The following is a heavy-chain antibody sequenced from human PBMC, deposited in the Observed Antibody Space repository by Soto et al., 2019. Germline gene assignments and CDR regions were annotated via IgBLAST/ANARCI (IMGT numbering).Heavy chain of an antibody. CDR3: AIALLGYGDYFFDK. CDR1: GGSISSYC. CDR2: IYISGST. J-gene: IGHJ4*02. D-gene: IGHD4-17*01. Sequence: SENRSLTCTVSGGSISSYCWIWIRQPAGKGLEWIGRIYISGSTNYNPSLKSRATMSVDTSKNQFSLKVRSVTAADTAVYYCAIALLGYGDYFFDKCGQGTL. V-gene: IGHV4-4*07.